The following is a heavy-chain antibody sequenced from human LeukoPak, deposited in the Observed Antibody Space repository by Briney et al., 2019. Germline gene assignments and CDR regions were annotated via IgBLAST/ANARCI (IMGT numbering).Heavy chain of an antibody. CDR2: IKPNSGGT. Sequence: ASVKVSCKASGYTFTGYYMHWVRQAPGQGLEWMGWIKPNSGGTNYAQKFQGRVTMTRDTSISTAYMELSRLRSDDTAVYYCARDPFRIVVVPAPTIPDDYWGQGTLLTVSS. D-gene: IGHD2-2*01. CDR1: GYTFTGYY. J-gene: IGHJ4*02. CDR3: ARDPFRIVVVPAPTIPDDY. V-gene: IGHV1-2*02.